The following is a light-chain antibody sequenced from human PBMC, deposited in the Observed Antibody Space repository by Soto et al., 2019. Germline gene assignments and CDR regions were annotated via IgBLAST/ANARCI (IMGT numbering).Light chain of an antibody. V-gene: IGLV2-14*03. Sequence: QSAPTQPASVSGSPGQSITISCTGTNSDVGGYNYVSWYQQHPGKAPKLMIYDVSSRPSGVSNRFSGSKSGNTASLTISGLQAEDEADYYCTSYTSSSTRGVFGGGTKLTVL. CDR2: DVS. CDR1: NSDVGGYNY. CDR3: TSYTSSSTRGV. J-gene: IGLJ2*01.